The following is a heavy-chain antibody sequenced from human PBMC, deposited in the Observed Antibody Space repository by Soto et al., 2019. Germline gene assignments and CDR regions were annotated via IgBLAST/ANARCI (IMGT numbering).Heavy chain of an antibody. CDR3: ARDASSGGLWSGSWSDP. CDR2: INAGNGNT. J-gene: IGHJ5*02. V-gene: IGHV1-3*01. Sequence: VASVEVSCKASGYTFTIYAMHWVRQAPGQRLEWMGWINAGNGNTKYSQKFQGRVTITRDTSASTAYMELSSLRSEDTAVYYCARDASSGGLWSGSWSDPWGQGTLVTV. D-gene: IGHD3-10*01. CDR1: GYTFTIYA.